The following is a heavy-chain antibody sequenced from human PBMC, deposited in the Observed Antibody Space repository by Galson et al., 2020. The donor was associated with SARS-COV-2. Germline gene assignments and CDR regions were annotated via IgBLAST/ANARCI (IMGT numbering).Heavy chain of an antibody. V-gene: IGHV2-5*02. D-gene: IGHD5-18*01. J-gene: IGHJ4*02. CDR3: ARYRLTYVVY. Sequence: KMSGPTLVKPTQTLTLTCTLSGFSLSTTTMAVGWIRQPPGKALEWLALIYWDDDKRNRPSLKSRLTITQVTSKNQVVLTMTSMDPVDTATDNCARYRLTYVVYWGLGTLVTVAS. CDR1: GFSLSTTTMA. CDR2: IYWDDDK.